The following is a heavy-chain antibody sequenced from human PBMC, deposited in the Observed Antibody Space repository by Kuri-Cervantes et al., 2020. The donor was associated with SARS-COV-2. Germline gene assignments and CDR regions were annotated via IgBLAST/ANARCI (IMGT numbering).Heavy chain of an antibody. CDR2: MYHSGST. V-gene: IGHV4-39*01. CDR3: ASIDSSGYYADY. Sequence: SETLSLTCTVSGGSISSSSYYWGWIRQPPGKGLEWIGSMYHSGSTYYNSSLKSRLTISVDTSKNQFSLKLSSVTAADTAVYYCASIDSSGYYADYWGQGTLVTVSS. CDR1: GGSISSSSYY. J-gene: IGHJ4*02. D-gene: IGHD3-22*01.